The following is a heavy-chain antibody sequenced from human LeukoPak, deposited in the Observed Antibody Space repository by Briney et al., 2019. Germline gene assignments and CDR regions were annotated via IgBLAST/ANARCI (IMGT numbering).Heavy chain of an antibody. CDR2: ISYDGSNK. Sequence: GGSLRLSCAASGFTLSSYAMHWVRQAPGKGLEWVAVISYDGSNKYYADSVKGRFTISRDNSKNTLYLQMNSLRAEDTAVYYCARSTYYYDSSGYNYWGQGTLVTVSS. CDR3: ARSTYYYDSSGYNY. V-gene: IGHV3-30-3*01. J-gene: IGHJ4*02. CDR1: GFTLSSYA. D-gene: IGHD3-22*01.